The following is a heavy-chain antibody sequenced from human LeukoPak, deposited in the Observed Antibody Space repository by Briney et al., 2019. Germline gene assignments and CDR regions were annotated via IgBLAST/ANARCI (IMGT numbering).Heavy chain of an antibody. D-gene: IGHD3-22*01. CDR1: GGSISSYY. CDR2: IYYGEST. CDR3: ARHDPNYGDDSSGYYLGY. J-gene: IGHJ4*02. Sequence: SETLSLTCTVAGGSISSYYWGWVRQPPGKGLEWLGYIYYGESTNYNPSLKSRVTISVDTSKNQFSLKLSSVTAADTAVYYCARHDPNYGDDSSGYYLGYWGQGTLVTVSS. V-gene: IGHV4-59*08.